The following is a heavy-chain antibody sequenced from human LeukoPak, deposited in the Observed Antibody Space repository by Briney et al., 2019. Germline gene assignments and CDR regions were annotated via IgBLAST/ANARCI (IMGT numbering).Heavy chain of an antibody. CDR3: AKDAERYGLGSYYVDY. CDR1: GFTFSSYA. J-gene: IGHJ4*02. CDR2: ISGSGGST. Sequence: PGGSLRLSCAASGFTFSSYAMSWVRQAPGKGLEWVSAISGSGGSTYYADSVKGRFTISRDNSKNTLYLQMNSLRAEDTAVYYCAKDAERYGLGSYYVDYWGQGTLVTVSS. V-gene: IGHV3-23*01. D-gene: IGHD3-10*01.